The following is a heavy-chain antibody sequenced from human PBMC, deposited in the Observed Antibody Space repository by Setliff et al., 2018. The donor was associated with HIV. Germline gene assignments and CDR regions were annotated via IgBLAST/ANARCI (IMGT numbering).Heavy chain of an antibody. CDR1: GYTLTELS. D-gene: IGHD5-12*01. CDR2: FDPEDGET. J-gene: IGHJ3*02. V-gene: IGHV1-24*01. CDR3: ATVGRGYSSPVDAFDI. Sequence: ASVKVSCKASGYTLTELSRHWVRQAPGKGLEWMGGFDPEDGETIYAQKFQGRVTMTEDTSTDTAYMELSSLRSEDTAVYYCATVGRGYSSPVDAFDIWGQGTMVTVSS.